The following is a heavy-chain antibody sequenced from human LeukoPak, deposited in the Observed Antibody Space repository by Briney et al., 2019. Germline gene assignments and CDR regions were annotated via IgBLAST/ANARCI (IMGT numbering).Heavy chain of an antibody. CDR3: ARVGIRLWLYYFDY. CDR1: GGSFSGYY. Sequence: SETLSLTCAVYGGSFSGYYWNWIRQPPGKGLEWIGEINHSGSTNYNPSLKSRVTISVDTSKNQFSLKLSSVTAADTAVYYCARVGIRLWLYYFDYWGQGTLVTVSS. J-gene: IGHJ4*02. V-gene: IGHV4-34*01. CDR2: INHSGST. D-gene: IGHD5-18*01.